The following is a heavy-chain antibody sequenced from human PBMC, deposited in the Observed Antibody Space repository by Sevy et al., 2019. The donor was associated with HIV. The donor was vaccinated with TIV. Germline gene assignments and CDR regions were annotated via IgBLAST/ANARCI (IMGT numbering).Heavy chain of an antibody. CDR2: ISRSGTTI. CDR3: ARVRILYADWYFDL. CDR1: GFSGFTFSSFV. V-gene: IGHV3-48*03. D-gene: IGHD2-8*01. J-gene: IGHJ2*01. Sequence: GGSLRLSCAVSGFSGFTFSSFVISWVRQAPGKGLEWVSYISRSGTTINYADSVKGRFTISRDNAKNSLYLQMNSLRAEDTAVYYCARVRILYADWYFDLWGRGTLVTVSS.